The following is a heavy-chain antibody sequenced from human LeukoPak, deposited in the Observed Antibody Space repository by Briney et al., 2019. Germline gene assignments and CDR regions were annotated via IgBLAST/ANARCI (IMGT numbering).Heavy chain of an antibody. V-gene: IGHV3-30*02. CDR2: IRYDGSNK. Sequence: GGSLRLSCAASGFTFSSYGMHWVRQAPGKGLVWVAFIRYDGSNKYYADSVKGRFTISRDNSKNTLYLQMNSLRAEDTAVYYCAKLPYCSSTSCYSYYMDVWGKGTTVTVSS. J-gene: IGHJ6*03. D-gene: IGHD2-2*02. CDR3: AKLPYCSSTSCYSYYMDV. CDR1: GFTFSSYG.